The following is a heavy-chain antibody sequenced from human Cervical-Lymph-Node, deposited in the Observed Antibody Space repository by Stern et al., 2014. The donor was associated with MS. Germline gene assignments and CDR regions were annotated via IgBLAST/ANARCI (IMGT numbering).Heavy chain of an antibody. CDR3: ARGLFPGR. Sequence: QVQLVQWGAGLLKPSETLSLTCAVYGGSFSGYYWSWIRQPPGKGLEWIGEINHSGSTNYNPSLKSRVTISVDTSKNQFSLKLSSVTAADTAVYYCARGLFPGRWGQGTLVTVSS. CDR1: GGSFSGYY. D-gene: IGHD3-10*01. CDR2: INHSGST. J-gene: IGHJ4*02. V-gene: IGHV4-34*01.